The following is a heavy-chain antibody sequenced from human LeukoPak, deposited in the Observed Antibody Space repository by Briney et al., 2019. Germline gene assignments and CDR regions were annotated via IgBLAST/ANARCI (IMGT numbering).Heavy chain of an antibody. D-gene: IGHD1-26*01. CDR1: GFSFSTYW. CDR2: INGDGSST. V-gene: IGHV3-74*01. J-gene: IGHJ3*02. CDR3: IRDFGSVGATNAFDI. Sequence: SGGSLRPSCVASGFSFSTYWMHWVRQAPGKGLEWVSRINGDGSSTSYADSVKGRFTLSRDNAKNTVYLQMNSLRVEDTAVYYCIRDFGSVGATNAFDIWGQGTMVTVSS.